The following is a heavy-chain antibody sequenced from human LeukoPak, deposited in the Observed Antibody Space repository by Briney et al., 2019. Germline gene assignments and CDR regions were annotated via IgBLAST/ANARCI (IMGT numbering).Heavy chain of an antibody. CDR3: VRKYMGRLWPMDV. J-gene: IGHJ6*02. D-gene: IGHD6-6*01. CDR1: GFAFSDYA. CDR2: MWPDGSNQ. V-gene: IGHV3-33*01. Sequence: PGGSLRLSCAASGFAFSDYAIHWVRQSPDRGLEWVSVMWPDGSNQWYADSVKGRFTMSRDNFKSTVSVQMNSLRAEDTAVYYCVRKYMGRLWPMDVWGQGTTVSVSS.